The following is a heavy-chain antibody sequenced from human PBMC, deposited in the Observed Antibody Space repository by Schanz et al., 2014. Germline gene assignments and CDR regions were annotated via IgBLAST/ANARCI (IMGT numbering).Heavy chain of an antibody. CDR3: ATESDSSSWGFDY. V-gene: IGHV3-48*02. Sequence: EVQLVESGGGLVQPGGSLRLSCAASGFTFSNYNMNWVRQAPGKGLEWVSYISRSSSTIYFTDSVKGRFTISRDNAKNAVILQMTDQRDEDTAVYYCATESDSSSWGFDYWGQGTLVTVSS. J-gene: IGHJ4*02. D-gene: IGHD6-13*01. CDR1: GFTFSNYN. CDR2: ISRSSSTI.